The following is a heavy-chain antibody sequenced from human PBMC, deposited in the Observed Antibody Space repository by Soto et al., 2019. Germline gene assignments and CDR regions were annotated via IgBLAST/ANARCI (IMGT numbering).Heavy chain of an antibody. D-gene: IGHD3-22*01. CDR3: ARVIGYYDSSGPLLH. J-gene: IGHJ4*02. CDR2: ISYDGSNK. V-gene: IGHV3-30-3*01. Sequence: QVQVVESGGGVVQPARSLRLSCAASGFTFSPYAMHWVLQAPGKGLAWVALISYDGSNKYYADSVKGRFTISRDNSKNTVYLQMNSLRAEDTAVYYCARVIGYYDSSGPLLHWGQGTLVTVSS. CDR1: GFTFSPYA.